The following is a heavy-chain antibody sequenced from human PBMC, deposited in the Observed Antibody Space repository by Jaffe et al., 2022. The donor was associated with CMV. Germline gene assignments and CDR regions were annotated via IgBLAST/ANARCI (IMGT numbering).Heavy chain of an antibody. V-gene: IGHV3-33*01. D-gene: IGHD6-19*01. CDR1: GFTFSSYG. Sequence: QVQLVESGGGVVQPGRSLRLSCAASGFTFSSYGMHWVRQAPGKGLEWVAVIWYDGSNKYYADSVKGRFTISRDNSKNTLYLQMNSLRAEDTAVYYCAREEEWLVMESWGQGTLVTVSS. J-gene: IGHJ4*02. CDR3: AREEEWLVMES. CDR2: IWYDGSNK.